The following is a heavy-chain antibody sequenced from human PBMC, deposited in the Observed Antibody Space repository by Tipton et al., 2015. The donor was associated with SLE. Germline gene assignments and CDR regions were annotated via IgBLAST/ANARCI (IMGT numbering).Heavy chain of an antibody. D-gene: IGHD2-2*01. CDR3: ARVWGTGSRGVDY. CDR1: GDSVSTNSAA. J-gene: IGHJ4*02. CDR2: TYYRSKWYS. Sequence: GLVKPSQTLSLTCAIPGDSVSTNSAAWTWIRQSPSRGLEWLGRTYYRSKWYSDYAVSVKSRITINPDTSKNQFSLQLNSVTPEDTAVYYCARVWGTGSRGVDYWGQGTLVTVSS. V-gene: IGHV6-1*01.